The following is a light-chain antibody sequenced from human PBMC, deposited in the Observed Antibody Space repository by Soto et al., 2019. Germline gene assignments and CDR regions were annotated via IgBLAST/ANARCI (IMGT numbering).Light chain of an antibody. V-gene: IGKV3-15*01. CDR1: QSVSSN. CDR3: QQYNNWWT. J-gene: IGKJ1*01. Sequence: EIVMTQSPATLSVSTGERATLSCRASQSVSSNLACYQQKPGQAPRLLIYGASTRATGIPARFSGSGSGTEFTLTISSLQSEDFAVYYCQQYNNWWTFGQGTKVDI. CDR2: GAS.